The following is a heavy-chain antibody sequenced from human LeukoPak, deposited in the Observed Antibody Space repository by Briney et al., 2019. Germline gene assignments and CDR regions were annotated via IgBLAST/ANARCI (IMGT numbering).Heavy chain of an antibody. CDR1: GFTFSGSA. Sequence: GGSLRLSCAASGFTFSGSAMHWVRQASGKGLEWVGRIRSKANSYATAYAASVKGGFTISRDDSKNTAYLQMNSLKTEDTAVYYCTRAHCSSTSCYKRSWFDPWGQGTLVTVSS. V-gene: IGHV3-73*01. CDR3: TRAHCSSTSCYKRSWFDP. CDR2: IRSKANSYAT. D-gene: IGHD2-2*02. J-gene: IGHJ5*02.